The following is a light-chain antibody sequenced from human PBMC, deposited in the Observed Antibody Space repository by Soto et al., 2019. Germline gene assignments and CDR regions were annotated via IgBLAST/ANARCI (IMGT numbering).Light chain of an antibody. V-gene: IGKV3-20*01. Sequence: SPGTLSRYPGERATLSCRASERLSSVYLAWYQQRPGQPPRLLIYGASNRATGIPDRFSGSGSGTDFTLIINRLEPEDVAIYYCQQYGGSPRITFGQGTRLEIK. CDR2: GAS. CDR1: ERLSSVY. CDR3: QQYGGSPRIT. J-gene: IGKJ5*01.